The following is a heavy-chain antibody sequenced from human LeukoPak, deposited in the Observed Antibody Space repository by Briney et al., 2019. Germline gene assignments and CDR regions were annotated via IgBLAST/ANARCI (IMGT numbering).Heavy chain of an antibody. CDR3: AKDPALMVYAIGGHGFDY. CDR1: GFTFSSYV. Sequence: GGSLRLSCAASGFTFSSYVMHWVRQAPGKGLEWVAVISYDGSNKYYADSVKGQFTISRDNSKNTLYLQMNSLRAEDTAVYYCAKDPALMVYAIGGHGFDYWGQGTLVTVSS. J-gene: IGHJ4*02. D-gene: IGHD2-8*01. V-gene: IGHV3-30*18. CDR2: ISYDGSNK.